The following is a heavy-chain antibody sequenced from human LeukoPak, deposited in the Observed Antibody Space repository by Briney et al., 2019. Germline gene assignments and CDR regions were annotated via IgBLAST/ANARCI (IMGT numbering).Heavy chain of an antibody. CDR1: GGTFSSYA. CDR3: ASEAYDSSGYYYQPFDY. Sequence: GASVKVSCKASGGTFSSYAISWVRQAPGQGLEWMGRIIPILGIANYAQKFQGRVTITADKSTSTAYMELSSLRSEDTAVYYCASEAYDSSGYYYQPFDYWGQGTLVTVSS. D-gene: IGHD3-22*01. V-gene: IGHV1-69*04. CDR2: IIPILGIA. J-gene: IGHJ4*02.